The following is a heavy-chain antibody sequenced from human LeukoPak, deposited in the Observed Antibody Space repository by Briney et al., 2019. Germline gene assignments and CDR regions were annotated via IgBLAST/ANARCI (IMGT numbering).Heavy chain of an antibody. J-gene: IGHJ5*02. V-gene: IGHV4-39*07. CDR3: ARETYYYDTSGHSANWFDP. D-gene: IGHD3-22*01. CDR1: GGSISSSSYY. CDR2: IYYSGST. Sequence: SETLSLTCTVSGGSISSSSYYWGWIRQPPGKGLEWIGSIYYSGSTYYNPSLKSRVTISVDTSKNQFSLELSSVTAADTAVYYCARETYYYDTSGHSANWFDPWGQGTLVTVSS.